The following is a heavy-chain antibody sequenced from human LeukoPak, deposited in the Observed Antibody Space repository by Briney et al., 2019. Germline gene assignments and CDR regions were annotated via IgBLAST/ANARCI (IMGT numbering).Heavy chain of an antibody. V-gene: IGHV3-7*03. J-gene: IGHJ6*02. CDR3: AARVYRVAGIYYYYGMDV. CDR2: LNQDGSDT. Sequence: GGSLRLSCAASGFRFSNYWLSWVRQAPGKGLQWVANLNQDGSDTSYGDSVKGRFTISRDDSKNSLYLQMNSLKTEDTAVYHCAARVYRVAGIYYYYGMDVWGQGTTVTVSS. CDR1: GFRFSNYW. D-gene: IGHD6-19*01.